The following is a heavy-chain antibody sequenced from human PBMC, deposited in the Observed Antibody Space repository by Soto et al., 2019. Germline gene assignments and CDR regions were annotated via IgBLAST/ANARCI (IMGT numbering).Heavy chain of an antibody. CDR1: GYTFTGYF. CDR2: INPNSGPT. Sequence: QVQVVQSGAEVKQPGASVKVSCKASGYTFTGYFIHWVRQAPGQGLECMGWINPNSGPTHYAQKSRGRVTMTRHTSINTAYLELSRLRADDTAVYYCARGGTIVEGGIRTGSVEYWGQGTLVSVSS. V-gene: IGHV1-2*02. CDR3: ARGGTIVEGGIRTGSVEY. J-gene: IGHJ4*02. D-gene: IGHD6-13*01.